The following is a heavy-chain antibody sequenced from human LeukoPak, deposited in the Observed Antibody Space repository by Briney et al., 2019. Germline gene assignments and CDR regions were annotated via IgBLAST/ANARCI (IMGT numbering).Heavy chain of an antibody. D-gene: IGHD2-2*02. Sequence: GGSLRLSCSASGFTFSSYATHWVRQAPGKGLEYVSAISSNGGSTYYADSVKGRFTISRDNSKNTLYLQMSSLRAEDTAVYYCVKEWYCSSTSCYIMDVWGKGTTVTVSS. J-gene: IGHJ6*04. CDR3: VKEWYCSSTSCYIMDV. V-gene: IGHV3-64D*06. CDR1: GFTFSSYA. CDR2: ISSNGGST.